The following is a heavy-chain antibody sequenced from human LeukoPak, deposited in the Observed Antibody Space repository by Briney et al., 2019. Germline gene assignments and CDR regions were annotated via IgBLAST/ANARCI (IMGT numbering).Heavy chain of an antibody. J-gene: IGHJ4*02. CDR3: AREYYDFWSGYPNH. CDR1: GFTVSSNY. Sequence: GGSLRLSCAASGFTVSSNYMSWVRQAPGKGLEWVSVIYSGGSTYYADSVKGRLTISRNNSKNTLYLQMNSLRAEDTAVYYCAREYYDFWSGYPNHGGQGTLLTVSS. V-gene: IGHV3-66*02. D-gene: IGHD3-3*01. CDR2: IYSGGST.